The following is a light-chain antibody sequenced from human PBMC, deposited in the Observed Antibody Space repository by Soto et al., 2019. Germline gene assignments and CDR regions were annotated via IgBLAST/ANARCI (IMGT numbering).Light chain of an antibody. Sequence: DIQMTQSPSTLSASVGDRVTITCRASENIDTSLAWYQQKPGKAPNLLIYKASNLENGVPSRFSGSGSGTEFILTISSLQPDDFATYYCQQHKRYSRTLGQGTKVEVK. CDR1: ENIDTS. CDR2: KAS. V-gene: IGKV1-5*03. J-gene: IGKJ1*01. CDR3: QQHKRYSRT.